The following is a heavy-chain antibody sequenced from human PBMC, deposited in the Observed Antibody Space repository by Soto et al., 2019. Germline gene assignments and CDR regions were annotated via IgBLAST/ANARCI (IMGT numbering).Heavy chain of an antibody. CDR2: LSDSGGSI. Sequence: PGGSLRLSCTASGFTFNRHAMTWVRQAPGKGLEWVSGLSDSGGSIYYADSMKGRFTISRDNSMNTLYLQMNTLRAEDTAVYYCAKVSSSWYAGFFDLWGQGTLVTVSS. CDR3: AKVSSSWYAGFFDL. J-gene: IGHJ4*02. V-gene: IGHV3-23*01. D-gene: IGHD6-13*01. CDR1: GFTFNRHA.